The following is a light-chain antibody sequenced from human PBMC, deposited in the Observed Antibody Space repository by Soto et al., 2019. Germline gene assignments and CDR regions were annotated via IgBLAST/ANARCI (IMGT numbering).Light chain of an antibody. Sequence: QSVLTQPASVSGSPGQSITISCTGTSSDVGSYNLVSWYQQHPGKAPKLMIYEGSKRPSGVSNRFSGSKSGNTASLTISGLQAEDEADYYCQSYDSTLSGSEVVFGGGTKLTVL. CDR1: SSDVGSYNL. V-gene: IGLV2-23*01. J-gene: IGLJ2*01. CDR2: EGS. CDR3: QSYDSTLSGSEVV.